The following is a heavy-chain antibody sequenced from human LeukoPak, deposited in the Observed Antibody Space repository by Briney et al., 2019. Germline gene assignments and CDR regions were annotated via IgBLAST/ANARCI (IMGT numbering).Heavy chain of an antibody. CDR2: ISGSGGTT. D-gene: IGHD3-3*01. J-gene: IGHJ4*02. CDR1: GFTFSSYA. Sequence: GGSLRLSCAASGFTFSSYAMSWVRQAPGKGLDWVSTISGSGGTTYYADSVKGRFTISRDNAKNSLYLQMNSLRAEDTAVYYCARIPPGSYDFWSGYFDYWGQGTLVTVSS. V-gene: IGHV3-23*01. CDR3: ARIPPGSYDFWSGYFDY.